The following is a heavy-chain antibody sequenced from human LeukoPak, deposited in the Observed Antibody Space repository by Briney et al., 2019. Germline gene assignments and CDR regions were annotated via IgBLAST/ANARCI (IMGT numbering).Heavy chain of an antibody. CDR3: ARDPAAAGWYYFDY. D-gene: IGHD6-13*01. CDR2: ISYDGSNK. J-gene: IGHJ4*02. V-gene: IGHV3-30-3*01. Sequence: GRSLRLSCAASGFTFSSYAMHWVRQAPGKGLEWVAVISYDGSNKYYADSVKGRFTISRDNSKNTLYLQMNSLRAEDTAVYYCARDPAAAGWYYFDYWGQGTLVTVSS. CDR1: GFTFSSYA.